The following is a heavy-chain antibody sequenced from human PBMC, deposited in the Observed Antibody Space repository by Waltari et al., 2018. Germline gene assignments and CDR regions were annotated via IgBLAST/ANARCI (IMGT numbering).Heavy chain of an antibody. CDR1: GYTFSDYD. CDR2: VNPKSGDT. V-gene: IGHV1-8*01. CDR3: ASSYSSGWYSIGYFDL. J-gene: IGHJ2*01. Sequence: QVRLMQSGAEGKKPGASVKVSCKASGYTFSDYDINWVRQATGQGPEWMGWVNPKSGDTASAQKFRDRLTMTRNASIGTAYMELSSLTSADTAVYYCASSYSSGWYSIGYFDLWGRGTLVTVSS. D-gene: IGHD6-19*01.